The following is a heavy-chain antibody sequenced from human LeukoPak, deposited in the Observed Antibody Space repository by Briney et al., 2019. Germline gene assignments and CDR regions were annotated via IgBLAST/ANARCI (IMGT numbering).Heavy chain of an antibody. CDR2: IYYSGST. CDR1: GGSISSYY. D-gene: IGHD2-15*01. CDR3: ARGLGVCSGGSCYIGSWFDP. J-gene: IGHJ5*02. Sequence: KASETLSLTCTVSGGSISSYYWSWIRQPPGKGLEWIGYIYYSGSTNYNPSLKSRVTISVDTSKNQFSLKLSSVTAADTAVYYCARGLGVCSGGSCYIGSWFDPWGQGTLVTVFS. V-gene: IGHV4-59*01.